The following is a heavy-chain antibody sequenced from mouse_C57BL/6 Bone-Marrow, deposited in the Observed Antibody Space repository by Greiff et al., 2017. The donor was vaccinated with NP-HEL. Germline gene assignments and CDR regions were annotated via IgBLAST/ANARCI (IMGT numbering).Heavy chain of an antibody. CDR1: GYTFTSYW. D-gene: IGHD1-1*01. CDR2: IHPNSGST. Sequence: VQLQQPGAELVKPGASVKLSCKASGYTFTSYWMHWVKQRPGQGLEWIGMIHPNSGSTNYNQKFKGKSTLTVDKSSSTAYMQLSSLTSEDSAVYYCARWGYYYGSSPWGQGTLVTVSA. CDR3: ARWGYYYGSSP. V-gene: IGHV1-64*01. J-gene: IGHJ3*01.